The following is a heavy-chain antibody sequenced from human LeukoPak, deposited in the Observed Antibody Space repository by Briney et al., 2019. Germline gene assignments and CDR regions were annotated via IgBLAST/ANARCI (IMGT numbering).Heavy chain of an antibody. J-gene: IGHJ2*01. CDR1: GGSMFSYY. Sequence: SETLCLTCTVSGGSMFSYYWNWIRQPPGKGLEWIGYIYSSGITNYSPSLRSRGTISVATSRNQFSLRLTSVTAADTAIYYCARRAYYDSSGYHPTSGYFDLWGRDPLVTVSS. D-gene: IGHD3-22*01. CDR2: IYSSGIT. V-gene: IGHV4-4*08. CDR3: ARRAYYDSSGYHPTSGYFDL.